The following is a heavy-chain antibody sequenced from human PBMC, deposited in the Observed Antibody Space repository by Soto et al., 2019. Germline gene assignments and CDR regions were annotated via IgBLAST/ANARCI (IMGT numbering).Heavy chain of an antibody. CDR3: ARSISSWFYFDY. V-gene: IGHV4-59*08. D-gene: IGHD3-22*01. CDR1: GGSTSTYY. J-gene: IGHJ4*02. CDR2: IYSTASGST. Sequence: SETLSLTCSVSGGSTSTYYWTWIRQPPGGGLEWIGYIYSTASGSTGSNPSLKSRVTISVDTSKNQVSLKLTSVTAADTAVYYCARSISSWFYFDYWGPGKLVTVSS.